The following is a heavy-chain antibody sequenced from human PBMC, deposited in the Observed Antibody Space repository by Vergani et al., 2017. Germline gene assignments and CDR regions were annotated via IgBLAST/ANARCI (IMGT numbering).Heavy chain of an antibody. J-gene: IGHJ6*03. CDR1: GFTFSSYG. V-gene: IGHV3-30*03. CDR3: ARGGQLDVPYYYHHMDV. Sequence: QVQLVESGGGVVQPGRSLRLSCAASGFTFSSYGMHWVRQAPGKGLEWVAVISYDGSNKYYADSVKGRFTISRDNAKNSLYLQMNSLRAEDTAVYYCARGGQLDVPYYYHHMDVWGKGTTVTVSS. D-gene: IGHD3-10*01. CDR2: ISYDGSNK.